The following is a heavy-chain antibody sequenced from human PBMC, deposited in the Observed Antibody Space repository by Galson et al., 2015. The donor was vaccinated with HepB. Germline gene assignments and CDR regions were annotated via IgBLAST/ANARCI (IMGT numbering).Heavy chain of an antibody. Sequence: QSGAEVKKPGESLKISCKGSGYSFTSYWIGWVRQMPGKGLEWKGIIYPGDSDTRYSPSFQGQVTISADKSISTAYLQWSSLKASDTAMYYCARFSAVYKAFGGMDVWGQGTTVTVSS. D-gene: IGHD2-8*01. CDR1: GYSFTSYW. CDR2: IYPGDSDT. J-gene: IGHJ6*02. V-gene: IGHV5-51*01. CDR3: ARFSAVYKAFGGMDV.